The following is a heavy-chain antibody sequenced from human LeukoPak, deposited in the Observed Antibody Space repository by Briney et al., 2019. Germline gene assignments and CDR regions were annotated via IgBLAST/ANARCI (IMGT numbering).Heavy chain of an antibody. CDR3: TKAPGVTTGWFDP. Sequence: GGSLRLSCAASGFTFDDYAMHWVRQAPGKGLEWASGISWNSGSIGYADSVKGRFTISRDNAKNSLYLQMNSLRVEDTAFYYCTKAPGVTTGWFDPWGQGTLVTVSS. J-gene: IGHJ5*02. CDR2: ISWNSGSI. D-gene: IGHD4-17*01. V-gene: IGHV3-9*01. CDR1: GFTFDDYA.